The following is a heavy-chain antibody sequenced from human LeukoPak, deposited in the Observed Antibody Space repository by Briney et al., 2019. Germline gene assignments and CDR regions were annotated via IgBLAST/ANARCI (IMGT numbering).Heavy chain of an antibody. V-gene: IGHV4-59*01. CDR1: DGSINSYY. J-gene: IGHJ6*02. Sequence: SETLSLTCSVSDGSINSYYWNWIRRPPGKGLEWIGYIYYNGNTNYSSSLKSRVTMSVDASKNLFSLKVSSVTAADTAVYYCARGRSNYYGMDVWGQGTTVTVSS. CDR3: ARGRSNYYGMDV. CDR2: IYYNGNT. D-gene: IGHD1-26*01.